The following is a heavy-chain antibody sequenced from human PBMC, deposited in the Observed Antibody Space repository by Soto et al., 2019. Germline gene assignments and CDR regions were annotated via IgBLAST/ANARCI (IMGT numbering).Heavy chain of an antibody. Sequence: QVQLQESGPGLVKPSGTLSLTCAVSSGSISSSNWWSWVRQPPGKGLEWIGEIYHSGSTNYNPPLKSRVTISVDKSKNQFSLKLSSVTAADTAVYYCARIISGRVAAETIYYYYMDVWGKGTTVTVSS. V-gene: IGHV4-4*02. CDR1: SGSISSSNW. CDR2: IYHSGST. J-gene: IGHJ6*03. D-gene: IGHD6-13*01. CDR3: ARIISGRVAAETIYYYYMDV.